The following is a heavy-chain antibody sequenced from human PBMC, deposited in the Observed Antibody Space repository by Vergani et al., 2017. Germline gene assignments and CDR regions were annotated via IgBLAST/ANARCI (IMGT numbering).Heavy chain of an antibody. D-gene: IGHD2-15*01. V-gene: IGHV2-70*04. J-gene: IGHJ5*01. CDR2: IDWDNTK. Sequence: QVTLKESGPALVKPTQPLTLTCSLSGFSLSSGGMRVSWIRQPPGKALEWLARIDWDNTKVYSSSLKSRLFISKDISKNELVLTMTNMDPVDTATYYCARTSVRIITCHSKACWFDCWGQGILVTVSS. CDR1: GFSLSSGGMR. CDR3: ARTSVRIITCHSKACWFDC.